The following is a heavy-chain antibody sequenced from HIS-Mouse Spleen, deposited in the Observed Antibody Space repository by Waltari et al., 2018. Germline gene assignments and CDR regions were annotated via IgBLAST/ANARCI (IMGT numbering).Heavy chain of an antibody. Sequence: QVQLQESGPGLVKPSQTLSLTCTVSGGSTSSGGYYWSWFRHHPGKGLEWSGYIYYSGSTYYNPSLKSRVTISVDTSKNQFSLKLSSVTAADTAVYYCARSPYYDFWSGYSDNWFDPWGQGTLVTVSS. V-gene: IGHV4-31*03. CDR2: IYYSGST. D-gene: IGHD3-3*01. J-gene: IGHJ5*02. CDR1: GGSTSSGGYY. CDR3: ARSPYYDFWSGYSDNWFDP.